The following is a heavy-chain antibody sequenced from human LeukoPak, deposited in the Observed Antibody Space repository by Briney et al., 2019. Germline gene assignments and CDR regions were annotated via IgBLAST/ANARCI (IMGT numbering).Heavy chain of an antibody. D-gene: IGHD3-9*01. CDR2: IYYSGST. CDR1: GGSISSSSYY. V-gene: IGHV4-39*01. CDR3: ARVDWLSTTGGNFDY. J-gene: IGHJ4*02. Sequence: SETLSLTCTVSGGSISSSSYYWGWIRQPPGKGLEWIGRIYYSGSTYYNPSLKSRVTISVDTSKNQFSLKLSSVTAADTAVYYCARVDWLSTTGGNFDYWGQGTLVTVSS.